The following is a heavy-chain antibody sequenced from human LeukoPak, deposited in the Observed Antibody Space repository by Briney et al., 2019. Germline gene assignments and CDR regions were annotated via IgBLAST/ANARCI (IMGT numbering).Heavy chain of an antibody. CDR1: GGSISSSSYY. Sequence: PSETLSLTCTLSGGSISSSSYYWGWIRQPPGKGLEWIGSIYHSGSSYYNPSLKSRVTISVDTSKNQFSLKLSSVTAADTAVYYCARHSSYYGNFDYWGQGTLVTVSS. CDR2: IYHSGSS. D-gene: IGHD3-10*01. V-gene: IGHV4-39*01. J-gene: IGHJ4*02. CDR3: ARHSSYYGNFDY.